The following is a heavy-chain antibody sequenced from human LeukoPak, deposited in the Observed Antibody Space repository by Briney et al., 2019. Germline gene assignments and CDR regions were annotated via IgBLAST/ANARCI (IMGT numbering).Heavy chain of an antibody. CDR1: GGSFSGYY. J-gene: IGHJ4*02. Sequence: PSETLSLTCAVYGGSFSGYYWSWLRQPPGKGLEWIGEINHSGSTNYNPSLTSRGTISVDTSKNQFSLKLSSVTAADTAVYYCARELYYDFWSGYTYYFDYWGQGTLVTVSS. CDR3: ARELYYDFWSGYTYYFDY. CDR2: INHSGST. D-gene: IGHD3-3*01. V-gene: IGHV4-34*01.